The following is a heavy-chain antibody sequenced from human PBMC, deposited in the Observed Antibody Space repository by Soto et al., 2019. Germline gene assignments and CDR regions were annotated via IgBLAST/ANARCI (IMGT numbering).Heavy chain of an antibody. CDR1: GFTFSSYG. Sequence: PGGSLRLSCAASGFTFSSYGMHWVRQAPGKGLEWVAVISYDGSNKYYADSVKGRFTISRDNSKNTLYLQMNSLRAEDTAVYYCAKDSTTVTSPFDYWGQGTLVTVS. V-gene: IGHV3-30*18. CDR2: ISYDGSNK. D-gene: IGHD4-4*01. CDR3: AKDSTTVTSPFDY. J-gene: IGHJ4*02.